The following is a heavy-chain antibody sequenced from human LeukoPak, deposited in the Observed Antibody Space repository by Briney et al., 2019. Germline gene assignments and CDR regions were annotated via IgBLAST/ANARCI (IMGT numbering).Heavy chain of an antibody. CDR3: ASTRTRLGWFDP. Sequence: RSSETLSLTCTVSGDSISSYYWSWIRQPPGKGLEWIGYIYYSGSTNYNPSLKSRVTISVDTSKNQFSLKLSSVTAADTAVYYCASTRTRLGWFDPWGQGTLVTVSS. V-gene: IGHV4-59*01. D-gene: IGHD6-25*01. CDR2: IYYSGST. CDR1: GDSISSYY. J-gene: IGHJ5*02.